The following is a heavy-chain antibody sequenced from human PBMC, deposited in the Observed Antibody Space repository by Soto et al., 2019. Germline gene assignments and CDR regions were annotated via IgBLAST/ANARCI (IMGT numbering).Heavy chain of an antibody. CDR3: ARGRYRAEYSSSWTRYNWFDP. J-gene: IGHJ5*02. CDR1: GGSFIGYY. Sequence: SETLSLTCAVYGGSFIGYYWSWIRQPPGKGLEWIGEINHSGSTNYNPSLKSRVTISVDTSKNQFSLKLSSVTAADTAVYYCARGRYRAEYSSSWTRYNWFDPWGQVTLVTVS. V-gene: IGHV4-34*01. D-gene: IGHD6-13*01. CDR2: INHSGST.